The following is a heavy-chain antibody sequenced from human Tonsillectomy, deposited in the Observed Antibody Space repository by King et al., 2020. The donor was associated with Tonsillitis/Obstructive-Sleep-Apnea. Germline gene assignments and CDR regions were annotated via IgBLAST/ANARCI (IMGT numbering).Heavy chain of an antibody. CDR3: AGELYDVANYEGMDV. CDR1: GFTFSYYV. CDR2: ISPDGNTK. Sequence: VQLVESGGGVVQPGRSLRLSCAASGFTFSYYVAHWVRQAPGKGLEWVAVISPDGNTKYYADSVKGRFTISRDNSQATVYLQMNSLRVEDAAVYYCAGELYDVANYEGMDVWGQGTTVTVSS. V-gene: IGHV3-30*04. J-gene: IGHJ6*02. D-gene: IGHD3-16*01.